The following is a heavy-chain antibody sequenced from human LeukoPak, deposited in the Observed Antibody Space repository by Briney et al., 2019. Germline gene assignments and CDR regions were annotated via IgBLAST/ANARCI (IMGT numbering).Heavy chain of an antibody. CDR2: ISGNGRSA. D-gene: IGHD1-26*01. J-gene: IGHJ4*02. Sequence: GGSLRLSCAASGFTFSSFGMSWVRQGPGKGLEWVSGISGNGRSAYYADSVKGRFTISRDNSRNTLYLQMNSLRAEDTALYYCAARSGISPYYIDYWGQGTLVTVSS. CDR1: GFTFSSFG. V-gene: IGHV3-23*01. CDR3: AARSGISPYYIDY.